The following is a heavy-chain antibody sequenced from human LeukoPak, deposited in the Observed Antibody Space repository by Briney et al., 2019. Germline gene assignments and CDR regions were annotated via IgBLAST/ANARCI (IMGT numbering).Heavy chain of an antibody. CDR1: GGTFSSYT. CDR2: IIPIFGTA. D-gene: IGHD1-26*01. Sequence: SVKVSCKASGGTFSSYTISWVRQAPGQGLEWMGGIIPIFGTANYAQKFQGRVTITADESTSTAYMELSSLRSEDTAVYYCARGGELRKPIDYWGQGTLVTVSS. J-gene: IGHJ4*02. CDR3: ARGGELRKPIDY. V-gene: IGHV1-69*01.